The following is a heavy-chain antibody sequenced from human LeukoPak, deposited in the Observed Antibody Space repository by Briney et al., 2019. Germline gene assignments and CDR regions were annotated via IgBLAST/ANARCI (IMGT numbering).Heavy chain of an antibody. D-gene: IGHD4-17*01. CDR2: INWNGGST. CDR1: GFTFDDYG. CDR3: AKDWYLSDYGDMGWYFDL. J-gene: IGHJ2*01. Sequence: GGSLRLSCAASGFTFDDYGMSWVRQAPGKGLEWVSGINWNGGSTGYADSVKGRFTISRDNAKNSLYLQMNSLRAEDTALYYCAKDWYLSDYGDMGWYFDLWGRGTLVTVSS. V-gene: IGHV3-20*04.